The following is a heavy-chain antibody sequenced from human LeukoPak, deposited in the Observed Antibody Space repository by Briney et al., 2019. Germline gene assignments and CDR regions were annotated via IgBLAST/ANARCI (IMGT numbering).Heavy chain of an antibody. D-gene: IGHD1-26*01. CDR3: ARLLYSGSFFDY. CDR2: IYYSGST. CDR1: GGSLSSSSYY. J-gene: IGHJ4*02. Sequence: ETLSLTCTVSGGSLSSSSYYWGWIRQPPGKGLEWIGSIYYSGSTYYNPSLKSRVTISVDTSKNQFSLKLSSVTAADTAVYYCARLLYSGSFFDYWGQGTLVTVSS. V-gene: IGHV4-39*01.